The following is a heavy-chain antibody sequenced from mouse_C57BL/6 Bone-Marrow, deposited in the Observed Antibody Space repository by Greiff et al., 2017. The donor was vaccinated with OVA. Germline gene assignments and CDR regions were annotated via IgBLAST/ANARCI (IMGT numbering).Heavy chain of an antibody. V-gene: IGHV1-39*01. CDR1: GYSFTDYN. CDR2: INPNYGTT. CDR3: ASGAYYGSSRYAMDY. Sequence: VQLQQSGPALVKPGASVKISCKASGYSFTDYNMNWVKQSNGKSLEWIGVINPNYGTTSYNQKVKGKATLTVDQSSSTAYMQLNSLTSEDSAVYYCASGAYYGSSRYAMDYWGQGTSVTVSS. J-gene: IGHJ4*01. D-gene: IGHD1-1*01.